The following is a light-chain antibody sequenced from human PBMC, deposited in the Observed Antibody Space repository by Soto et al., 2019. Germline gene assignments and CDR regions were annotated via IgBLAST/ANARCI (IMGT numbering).Light chain of an antibody. CDR3: SSFTTGTSYV. V-gene: IGLV2-14*03. CDR2: DVS. CDR1: SSDVGAYDY. Sequence: QSALTQPASVSGSPGQSITISCTGTSSDVGAYDYVSWYQQHPGEVPKLMIFDVSDRPSGVSNRFSDSKSGNTSSLTTSGRQAEDEADYYCSSFTTGTSYVFGTGTKLTVL. J-gene: IGLJ1*01.